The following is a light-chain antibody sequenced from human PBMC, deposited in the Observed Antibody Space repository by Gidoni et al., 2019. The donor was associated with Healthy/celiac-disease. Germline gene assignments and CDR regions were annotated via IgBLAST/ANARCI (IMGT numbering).Light chain of an antibody. CDR1: QSVGSN. J-gene: IGKJ3*01. Sequence: EIVMTQSPATLSASPGERATLSCRASQSVGSNLAWYQQKPGQAPRLLIYGASTRATGIPARFSGSGSGTEFTLTISSLQSEDFTVYYCQQYNNWPPSTFXPXTKVDIK. V-gene: IGKV3-15*01. CDR3: QQYNNWPPST. CDR2: GAS.